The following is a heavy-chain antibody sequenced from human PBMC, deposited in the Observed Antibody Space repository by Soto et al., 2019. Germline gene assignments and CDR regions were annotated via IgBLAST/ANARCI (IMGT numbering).Heavy chain of an antibody. V-gene: IGHV3-23*01. Sequence: PGGSLRLSCAASGFTFSSYAMSWVRQAPGKGLEWVSSITSTGGRAYYADSVKGRFTVSRDNSKNTLYLQMNSLRAEDTAVYYCAKYYMVTRSPFDYWGQGTLVTVSS. CDR2: ITSTGGRA. CDR3: AKYYMVTRSPFDY. D-gene: IGHD5-18*01. CDR1: GFTFSSYA. J-gene: IGHJ4*02.